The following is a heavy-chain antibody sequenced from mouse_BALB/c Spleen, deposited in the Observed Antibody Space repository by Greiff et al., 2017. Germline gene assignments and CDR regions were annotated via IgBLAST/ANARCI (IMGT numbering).Heavy chain of an antibody. CDR2: IYPGNSDT. J-gene: IGHJ1*01. D-gene: IGHD1-1*01. V-gene: IGHV1-5*01. Sequence: VHVKQSGTVLARPGASVKMSCKASGYTFTSYWMHWVKQRPGQGLEWIGAIYPGNSDTSYNQKFKGKAKLTAVTSTSTAYMELSSLTNEDSAVYYCTDGSSGWYFDVWGAGTTVTVSS. CDR3: TDGSSGWYFDV. CDR1: GYTFTSYW.